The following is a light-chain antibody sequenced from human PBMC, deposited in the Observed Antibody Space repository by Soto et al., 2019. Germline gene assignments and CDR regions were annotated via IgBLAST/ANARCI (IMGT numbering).Light chain of an antibody. V-gene: IGKV2-28*01. CDR3: MQALQIPIP. CDR1: KSLLHSHGSTY. CDR2: MGS. J-gene: IGKJ4*01. Sequence: IVMTQSPVSLPVTPGEPASISCRSSKSLLHSHGSTYLYCYLQKPGQSPQLLIYMGSTRASGVPDRFSGSGSDTDFTLKISRVEAEDVGVYYCMQALQIPIPFGRGPKVAIK.